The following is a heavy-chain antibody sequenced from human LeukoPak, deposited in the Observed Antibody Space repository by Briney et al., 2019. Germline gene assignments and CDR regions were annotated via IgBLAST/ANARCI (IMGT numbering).Heavy chain of an antibody. CDR1: GGSFSGYY. Sequence: PSETLSLTCAVYGGSFSGYYWSWIRQPPGKGLEWIGEINHSGSTNYNPSLKSRVTISVDTSKNQFSLKLSSVTAADTAVYYCARGSARYCSSTSCYRGGSYYYYGMDVWGQGTTVTVSS. CDR2: INHSGST. CDR3: ARGSARYCSSTSCYRGGSYYYYGMDV. D-gene: IGHD2-2*02. V-gene: IGHV4-34*01. J-gene: IGHJ6*02.